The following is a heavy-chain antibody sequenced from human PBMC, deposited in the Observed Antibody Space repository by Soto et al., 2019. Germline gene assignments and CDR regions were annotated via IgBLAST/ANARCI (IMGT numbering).Heavy chain of an antibody. V-gene: IGHV1-2*04. D-gene: IGHD3-16*02. Sequence: QVQLVQSGAEVKKPGASVKVSCKASGYTFTGHYMHWVRQAPGQGFEWMGWINVNSGGTKYAQKFQGWVTMTRDTSISTAYMELSRLRSDDTAVYDCARGDKLSLYPQLDYWGQGTLVTVSS. CDR1: GYTFTGHY. CDR2: INVNSGGT. CDR3: ARGDKLSLYPQLDY. J-gene: IGHJ4*02.